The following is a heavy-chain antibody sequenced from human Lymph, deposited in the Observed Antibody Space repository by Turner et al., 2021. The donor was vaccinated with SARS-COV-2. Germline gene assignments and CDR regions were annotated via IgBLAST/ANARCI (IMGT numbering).Heavy chain of an antibody. CDR3: ARQGWLRGYFDY. CDR1: GCFVTSSSYY. CDR2: IYSSGST. Sequence: QVQLQESGPGLVKPSETLSLTCTVSGCFVTSSSYYWGWIRQPPGKGLEWIGNIYSSGSTYYNPSLKSRVTISVDTSKNQFSLKLSSVTAADTAVYYCARQGWLRGYFDYWSQGTLVTVSS. D-gene: IGHD5-18*01. V-gene: IGHV4-39*01. J-gene: IGHJ4*02.